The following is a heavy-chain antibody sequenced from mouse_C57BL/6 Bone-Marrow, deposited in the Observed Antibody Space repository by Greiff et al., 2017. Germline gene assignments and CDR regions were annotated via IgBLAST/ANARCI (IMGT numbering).Heavy chain of an antibody. Sequence: EVQLVESGGGLVQPGGSLKLSCAASGFTFSDYGMAWVRQAPRKGPEWVAFISNLAYSIYYADTVTGRYTISRENAKNTLYLEMSSLRSEDTAMYYCARGRRCGNSAWFAYWGQGTLVTVSA. CDR2: ISNLAYSI. V-gene: IGHV5-15*01. D-gene: IGHD2-1*01. CDR1: GFTFSDYG. CDR3: ARGRRCGNSAWFAY. J-gene: IGHJ3*01.